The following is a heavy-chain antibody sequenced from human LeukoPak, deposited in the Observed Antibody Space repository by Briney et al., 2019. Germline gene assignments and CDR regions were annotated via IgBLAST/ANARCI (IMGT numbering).Heavy chain of an antibody. Sequence: GGSLRLSCGASGFTFGNAWMSWVRQAPGKGLEWVGRIKSKTDGGTTDYAAPVKGRFTISRDDSKNTLYLQMNSLKTEDTAVYYCTTEALWFGELFFDFWGQGTLVTVSS. CDR3: TTEALWFGELFFDF. D-gene: IGHD3-10*01. CDR2: IKSKTDGGTT. CDR1: GFTFGNAW. J-gene: IGHJ4*02. V-gene: IGHV3-15*01.